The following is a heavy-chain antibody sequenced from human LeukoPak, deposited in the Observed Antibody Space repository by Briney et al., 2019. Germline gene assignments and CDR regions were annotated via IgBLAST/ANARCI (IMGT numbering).Heavy chain of an antibody. V-gene: IGHV3-48*03. Sequence: GGSLRLSXAASGFTFSSYEMNWIRQAPGKGLEWVSYISSSGSTIYYADSVKGRFTISRDNAKNSLYLQMNSLRAEDTAVYYCARNYDSGSYGDWFDPWGQGTLVTVSS. J-gene: IGHJ5*02. CDR1: GFTFSSYE. CDR3: ARNYDSGSYGDWFDP. CDR2: ISSSGSTI. D-gene: IGHD3-10*01.